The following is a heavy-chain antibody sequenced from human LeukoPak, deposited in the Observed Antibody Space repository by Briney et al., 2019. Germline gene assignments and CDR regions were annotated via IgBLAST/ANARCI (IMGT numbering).Heavy chain of an antibody. V-gene: IGHV4-39*07. J-gene: IGHJ6*03. D-gene: IGHD3-22*01. CDR3: TRAASSGPLFTYHMDV. Sequence: SETLSLTCTVSGGSIRSSDDYWGFVRQTPGKGLEWMGSIYYTGSSHYNPSLKSRATISVDTSKNQFSLKLTSVTAADTAVYYCTRAASSGPLFTYHMDVWGKGTTVTVSS. CDR2: IYYTGSS. CDR1: GGSIRSSDDY.